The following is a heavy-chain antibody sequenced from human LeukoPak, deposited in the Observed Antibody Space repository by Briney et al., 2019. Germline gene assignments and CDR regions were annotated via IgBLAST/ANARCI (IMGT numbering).Heavy chain of an antibody. CDR3: ARHLQTGTTGPAGY. V-gene: IGHV4-4*07. CDR2: IYTSGST. J-gene: IGHJ4*02. CDR1: GGSISSYY. D-gene: IGHD1-7*01. Sequence: SETLSLTCTVSGGSISSYYWSWIRQPAGKGLEWIGRIYTSGSTNYNPSLKSRVTMSVDTSKNQFSLKLSSVTAADTAAYYCARHLQTGTTGPAGYWGQGTLVTVSS.